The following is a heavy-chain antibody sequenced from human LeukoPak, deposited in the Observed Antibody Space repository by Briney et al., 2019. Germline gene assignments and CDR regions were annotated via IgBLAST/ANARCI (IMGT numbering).Heavy chain of an antibody. D-gene: IGHD4-23*01. CDR1: GFTFANSA. V-gene: IGHV3-23*01. CDR2: SSGSADST. CDR3: AKAGGGWDEYFDS. J-gene: IGHJ4*02. Sequence: PGVSLRLSGAASGFTFANSAMSWVRQAPGKGREWVSASSGSADSTYYEDSVKGRFPISRDNSKTTLYLQMNRLRVDDAVVYSCAKAGGGWDEYFDSWGQGTLVSVSS.